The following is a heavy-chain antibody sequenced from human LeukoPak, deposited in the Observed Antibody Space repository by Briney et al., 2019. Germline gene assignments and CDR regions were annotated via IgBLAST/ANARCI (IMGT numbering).Heavy chain of an antibody. CDR1: GYTFTTYG. V-gene: IGHV1-69*13. CDR2: IIPIFGTA. J-gene: IGHJ5*02. Sequence: SVKVSCKASGYTFTTYGISWVRQAPGQGLEWMGGIIPIFGTANYAQKFQGRVTITADESTSTAYMELSSLRSEDTAVYYCARGSGLGSYYDWFDPWGQGTLVTVSS. CDR3: ARGSGLGSYYDWFDP. D-gene: IGHD1-26*01.